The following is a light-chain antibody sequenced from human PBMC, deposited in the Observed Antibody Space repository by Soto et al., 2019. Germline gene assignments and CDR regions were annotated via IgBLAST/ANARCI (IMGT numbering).Light chain of an antibody. CDR1: QSISSW. Sequence: DIHMTQPPSTLSASVGDRVTITCRASQSISSWLAWYQQKPGKGPKLLIYDASSLESGVPSRFSGSGSGTEFTLTISSLQPDDFATYYCQQYNSYPLTFGGGTKVDI. V-gene: IGKV1-5*01. J-gene: IGKJ4*01. CDR3: QQYNSYPLT. CDR2: DAS.